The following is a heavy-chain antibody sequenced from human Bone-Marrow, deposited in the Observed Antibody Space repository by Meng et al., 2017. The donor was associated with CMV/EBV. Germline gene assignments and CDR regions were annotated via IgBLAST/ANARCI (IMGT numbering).Heavy chain of an antibody. Sequence: SVKVSCKASGGTFSSYAISWVRQAPGQGLEWMGGIIPIFGTANYAQKFQGRVTITTDESTSTAYMELSSLRSEDTAVYYCARGVKGYSSSWAPSESYYGMEVWRQGNTVNVDS. D-gene: IGHD6-13*01. CDR2: IIPIFGTA. V-gene: IGHV1-69*05. CDR3: ARGVKGYSSSWAPSESYYGMEV. J-gene: IGHJ6*01. CDR1: GGTFSSYA.